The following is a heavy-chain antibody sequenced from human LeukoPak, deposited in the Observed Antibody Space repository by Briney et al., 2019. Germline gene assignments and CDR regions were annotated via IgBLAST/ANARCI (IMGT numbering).Heavy chain of an antibody. Sequence: GESLKISGKGSGYRFTNYWIGGVRQMPGKGLEWMGIIYPGDSDTIYSPSFQGQVTISADKSINTAYLQWSSLKASDTAMYYCARRLNGRTYYTFDIWGQGTMATVSS. J-gene: IGHJ3*02. D-gene: IGHD1-26*01. CDR1: GYRFTNYW. V-gene: IGHV5-51*01. CDR3: ARRLNGRTYYTFDI. CDR2: IYPGDSDT.